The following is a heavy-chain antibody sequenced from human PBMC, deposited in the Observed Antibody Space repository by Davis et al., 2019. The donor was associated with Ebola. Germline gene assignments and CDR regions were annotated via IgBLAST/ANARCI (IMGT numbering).Heavy chain of an antibody. Sequence: MPSETLSLTCAVYGGSFSGYYWSWIRQPPGKGLEWIGEINHSGSTNYNPSLKSRVTISVDTSKNQFSLKLSSVTAADTAVYYCARTPYCSGGSCFYYYYYGMDVWGQGTTVTVSS. D-gene: IGHD2-15*01. J-gene: IGHJ6*02. CDR2: INHSGST. V-gene: IGHV4-34*01. CDR1: GGSFSGYY. CDR3: ARTPYCSGGSCFYYYYYGMDV.